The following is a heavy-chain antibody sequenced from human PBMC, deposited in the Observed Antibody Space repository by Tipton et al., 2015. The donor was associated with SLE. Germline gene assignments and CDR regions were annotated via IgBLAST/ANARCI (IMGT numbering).Heavy chain of an antibody. J-gene: IGHJ4*02. CDR2: VYYSGTT. Sequence: NLSLTCTVSGASITPYYWSWIRQPPGKGLQWIGYVYYSGTTGYNPSLKNRVTISVDTSNNHFSLTLTSVTAADTGVYYCARGGGDWDYWGQGTLVTVSS. CDR3: ARGGGDWDY. V-gene: IGHV4-59*01. D-gene: IGHD2-21*01. CDR1: GASITPYY.